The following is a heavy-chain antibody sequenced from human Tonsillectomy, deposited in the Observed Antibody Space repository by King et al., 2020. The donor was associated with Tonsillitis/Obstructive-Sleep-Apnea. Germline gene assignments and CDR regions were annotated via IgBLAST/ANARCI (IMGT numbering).Heavy chain of an antibody. CDR3: ARSIAYAYHYYYYGMDV. D-gene: IGHD5-12*01. CDR1: GVTLSSYA. Sequence: QLVQSGADVRKPGSSVTVSCKASGVTLSSYAITWVRQAPGQGLEWMGGIIPLLNIVNYAQKFQGRVTITADKSTSTAYMELTSLRSEDTAVYYCARSIAYAYHYYYYGMDVWGQGTTVTVSS. CDR2: IIPLLNIV. J-gene: IGHJ6*02. V-gene: IGHV1-69*10.